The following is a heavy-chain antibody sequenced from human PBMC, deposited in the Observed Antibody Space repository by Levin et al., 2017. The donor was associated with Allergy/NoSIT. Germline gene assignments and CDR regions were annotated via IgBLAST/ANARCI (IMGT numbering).Heavy chain of an antibody. CDR3: ARGMDTPDY. D-gene: IGHD5-18*01. CDR1: GGSISAYY. Sequence: SETLSLTCTVSGGSISAYYWSWIRQSPEKGLEWIGYVYYDGTTNYNPSLKSRVTISVDTSKNQFSLKLTSVTAADTALYYCARGMDTPDYWGRGTLVTVSS. CDR2: VYYDGTT. V-gene: IGHV4-59*01. J-gene: IGHJ4*02.